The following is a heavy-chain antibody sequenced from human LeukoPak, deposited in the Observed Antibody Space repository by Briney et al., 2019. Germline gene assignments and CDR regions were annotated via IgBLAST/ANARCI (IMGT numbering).Heavy chain of an antibody. CDR2: MNPNSGNT. Sequence: ASVKVSCKASGYTFTSYDINWVRQATGQGLEWMGWMNPNSGNTGYAQKFQGRVTMTRNTSISTAYMELSSLRSEDTAVYYCASRYCSGGNCFSRDYYYYYMDVWGKGTTVTVSS. J-gene: IGHJ6*03. D-gene: IGHD2-15*01. CDR3: ASRYCSGGNCFSRDYYYYYMDV. V-gene: IGHV1-8*01. CDR1: GYTFTSYD.